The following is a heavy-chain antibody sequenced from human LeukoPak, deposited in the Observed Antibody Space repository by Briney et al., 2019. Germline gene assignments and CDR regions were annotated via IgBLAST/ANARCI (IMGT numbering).Heavy chain of an antibody. Sequence: SETQSLTCTVSGGSISSYYWSWIRQPAGKGLEWIGRIYTSGSTNYNPSLKSRVTMSVDTSKNQFSLKLTSLTAADTAVYYCARDGYYYGSGSYPFDPWGQGTLVTVSS. V-gene: IGHV4-4*07. J-gene: IGHJ5*02. D-gene: IGHD3-10*01. CDR1: GGSISSYY. CDR2: IYTSGST. CDR3: ARDGYYYGSGSYPFDP.